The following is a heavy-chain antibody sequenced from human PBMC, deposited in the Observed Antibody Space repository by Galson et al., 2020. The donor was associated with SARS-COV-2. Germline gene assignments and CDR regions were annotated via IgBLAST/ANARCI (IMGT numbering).Heavy chain of an antibody. V-gene: IGHV3-23*01. CDR3: AKDPAGLYYFDY. J-gene: IGHJ4*02. Sequence: GESLKISCAASGFTFSSYAMSWVRQAPGKGLEWVSAISGSGGSTYYADSVKGRFTISRDNSKNTLYLQMNSLRAEDTAVYYCAKDPAGLYYFDYWGQGTLVTVSS. CDR1: GFTFSSYA. CDR2: ISGSGGST.